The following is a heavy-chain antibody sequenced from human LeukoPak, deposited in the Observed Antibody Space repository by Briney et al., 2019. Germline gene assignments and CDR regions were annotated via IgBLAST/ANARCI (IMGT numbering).Heavy chain of an antibody. CDR2: IYTSGSP. Sequence: SETLSLTCNVSGGSISTNSWSWIRQPAGKGLEWIGHIYTSGSPNYNSSLRSRVTMSVDTSKNQISLKLSYVTAADTAVYYCARGSEQWLTSFDYWALGTQLSVS. J-gene: IGHJ4*02. D-gene: IGHD6-19*01. V-gene: IGHV4-4*07. CDR1: GGSISTNS. CDR3: ARGSEQWLTSFDY.